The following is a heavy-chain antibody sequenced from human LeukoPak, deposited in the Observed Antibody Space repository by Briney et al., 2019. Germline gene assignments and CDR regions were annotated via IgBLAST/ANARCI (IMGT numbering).Heavy chain of an antibody. J-gene: IGHJ4*02. CDR2: INHSGST. Sequence: PSETLSLTCAVYGGSFSGYYWSWIRQPPGKGLEWIGEINHSGSTNYNPSPQSRVTISVDASKVQVSLKLSSVTAADTAVYHCARGRDIVATTGSFDYWGQGTLVTVSS. D-gene: IGHD5-12*01. V-gene: IGHV4-34*01. CDR1: GGSFSGYY. CDR3: ARGRDIVATTGSFDY.